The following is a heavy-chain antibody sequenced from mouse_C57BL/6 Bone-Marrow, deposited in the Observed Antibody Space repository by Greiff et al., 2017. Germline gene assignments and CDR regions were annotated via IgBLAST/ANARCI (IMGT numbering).Heavy chain of an antibody. Sequence: EVKLVESGGGLVKPGGSLKLSCAASGFTFSSYAMSWVRQTPGQRLEWVATIRDGGSYTYYPDNVKGRFTISRDKATNNPYLQMSHLKSDDTAMYYCARDNDGYHGFSAIDYWGQGTSVTVSA. CDR3: ARDNDGYHGFSAIDY. D-gene: IGHD2-3*01. V-gene: IGHV5-4*01. J-gene: IGHJ4*01. CDR1: GFTFSSYA. CDR2: IRDGGSYT.